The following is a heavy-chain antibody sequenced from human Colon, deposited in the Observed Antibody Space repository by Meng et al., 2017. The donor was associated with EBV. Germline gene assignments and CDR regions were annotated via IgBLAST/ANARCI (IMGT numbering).Heavy chain of an antibody. CDR1: GGSISSSSSS. CDR3: ARGIQIWHEIDY. Sequence: QLQLQESGPGLVKPSGTLSLTCTVSGGSISSSSSSCAWIRQPPGKGLEWIGGISYGGSTSYNPSLKSRVTISIDTSKNQFSLSLTSVTAADTAIYYCARGIQIWHEIDYWGQGTLVTVSS. D-gene: IGHD5-18*01. CDR2: ISYGGST. V-gene: IGHV4-39*07. J-gene: IGHJ4*02.